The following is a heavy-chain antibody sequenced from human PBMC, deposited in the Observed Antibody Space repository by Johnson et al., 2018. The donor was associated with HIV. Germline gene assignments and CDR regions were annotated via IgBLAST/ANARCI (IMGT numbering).Heavy chain of an antibody. CDR1: GFTFSRYA. D-gene: IGHD3-9*01. V-gene: IGHV3-66*02. Sequence: EVQLVESGGGVVQPGRSLRLSCVASGFTFSRYAVHWFRQAPGKGLEWVAVIYSGDTTYYADSVKGRFSISRDNSKNMVYLQMNSLRPEETAVYYCARDGRDLVTRGSFDVWGQGTVVTVSS. J-gene: IGHJ3*01. CDR2: IYSGDTT. CDR3: ARDGRDLVTRGSFDV.